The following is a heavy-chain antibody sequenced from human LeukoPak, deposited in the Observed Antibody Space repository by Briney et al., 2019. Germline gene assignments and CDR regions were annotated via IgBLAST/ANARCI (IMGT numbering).Heavy chain of an antibody. CDR3: TRDGLHTAHFDY. Sequence: GGSLRLSCAASGFTFSSYEMNWVRQAPGKGLEWVSTVSDSRDVHYSDSVKGRFTISRDNARNSLYLQMNSLRDEDTAVYYCTRDGLHTAHFDYWGQGTLVTVSS. CDR2: VSDSRDV. D-gene: IGHD5-18*01. V-gene: IGHV3-48*03. J-gene: IGHJ4*02. CDR1: GFTFSSYE.